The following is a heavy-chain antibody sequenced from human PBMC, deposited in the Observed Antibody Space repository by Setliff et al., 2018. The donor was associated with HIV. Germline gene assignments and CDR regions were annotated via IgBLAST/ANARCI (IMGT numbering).Heavy chain of an antibody. J-gene: IGHJ3*02. Sequence: ASVKVSCKASGYTSTDNYIHWVRQAPGQGLEWMGWIIPKSGGTNYAQRFQVRVTMTRDTSISTAYMELSRLRSDDTAVYYCAREVYYDSSPGGHDAFDIWGQGTMVTVSS. CDR3: AREVYYDSSPGGHDAFDI. D-gene: IGHD3-22*01. V-gene: IGHV1-2*02. CDR2: IIPKSGGT. CDR1: GYTSTDNY.